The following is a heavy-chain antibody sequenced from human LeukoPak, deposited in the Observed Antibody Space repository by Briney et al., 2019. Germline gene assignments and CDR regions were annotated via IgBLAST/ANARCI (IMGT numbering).Heavy chain of an antibody. CDR3: AKLARGDGFDL. CDR1: GFTSSGYW. V-gene: IGHV3-7*01. Sequence: PGGSLRLSCAASGFTSSGYWMSWVRQAPGKGLEWVASIKQDGSPKKYVDPVKGRFTISGDNAKNSVYLQMNSLRAEGTAVYYCAKLARGDGFDLWGQGTKVTVSS. J-gene: IGHJ3*01. CDR2: IKQDGSPK.